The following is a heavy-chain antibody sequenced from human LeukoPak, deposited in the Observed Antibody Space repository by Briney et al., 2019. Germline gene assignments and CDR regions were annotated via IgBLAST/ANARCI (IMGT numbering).Heavy chain of an antibody. CDR2: IYYSGST. D-gene: IGHD3-9*01. CDR3: ARAQYYDILTGYSYWFDP. J-gene: IGHJ5*02. Sequence: SETLSLTCTVSGGSISSYYWSWFRQPPGKGLEWIGYIYYSGSTNYNPSLKSRVTISVDTSKNQFSLKLSSVTAADTAVYYCARAQYYDILTGYSYWFDPWGQGTLVTVSS. CDR1: GGSISSYY. V-gene: IGHV4-59*08.